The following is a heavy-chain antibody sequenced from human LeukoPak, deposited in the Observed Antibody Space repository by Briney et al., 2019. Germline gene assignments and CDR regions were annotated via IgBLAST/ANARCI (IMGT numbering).Heavy chain of an antibody. CDR2: ITSTSTYI. D-gene: IGHD3-22*01. V-gene: IGHV3-21*01. CDR3: ARVGSAAPVTSSGHTIDY. J-gene: IGHJ4*02. CDR1: GFSLYTYS. Sequence: PGGSLRLSCAVSGFSLYTYSMNWVRQAPGKGLEWVSSITSTSTYIYYADSVKGRFTISGDNAKNSLYLQMNSLRVEDTAVYYCARVGSAAPVTSSGHTIDYWGQGTLVIVSS.